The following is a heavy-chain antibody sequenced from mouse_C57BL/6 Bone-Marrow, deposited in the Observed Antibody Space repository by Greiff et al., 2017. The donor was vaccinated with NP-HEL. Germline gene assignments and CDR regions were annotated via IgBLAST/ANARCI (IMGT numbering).Heavy chain of an antibody. J-gene: IGHJ4*01. D-gene: IGHD3-2*02. Sequence: VQLQQPGAELVMPGASVKLSCKASGYTFTSYWMHWVKQRPGQGLEWIGEIDPSDSYTNYNQKFKGKSTLTVDKSSSTAYMQLSSLTSEDSAVYYCASRQLRLGYYAMDYWGQGTSVTVSS. V-gene: IGHV1-69*01. CDR3: ASRQLRLGYYAMDY. CDR2: IDPSDSYT. CDR1: GYTFTSYW.